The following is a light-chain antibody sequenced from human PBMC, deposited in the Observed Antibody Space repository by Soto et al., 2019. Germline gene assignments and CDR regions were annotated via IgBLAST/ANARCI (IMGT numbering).Light chain of an antibody. Sequence: DIVMTQSPDCLAVSLGGRATINCKSSQSVLYSSNNKNYLAWYQQKPGQPPKLLIYWASTRESGVPDRFSGSGSGTDFTLTISSLQAEDVAIYYCQQYYSTPPTIGQGTRLEIK. V-gene: IGKV4-1*01. CDR1: QSVLYSSNNKNY. J-gene: IGKJ5*01. CDR3: QQYYSTPPT. CDR2: WAS.